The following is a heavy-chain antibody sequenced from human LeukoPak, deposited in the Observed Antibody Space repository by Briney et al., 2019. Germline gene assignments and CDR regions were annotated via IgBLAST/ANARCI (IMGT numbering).Heavy chain of an antibody. CDR1: GFTFSSYW. CDR2: IKQDGSEK. D-gene: IGHD2-21*02. CDR3: AREGLGDSNDY. Sequence: GGSLRLSCAASGFTFSSYWMGWVRQAPGKGLEWVANIKQDGSEKYYVDSVKGRFTISRDNAKNSLYLQMNSLRAEDTAVYYCAREGLGDSNDYWGQGTLVTVSS. J-gene: IGHJ4*02. V-gene: IGHV3-7*01.